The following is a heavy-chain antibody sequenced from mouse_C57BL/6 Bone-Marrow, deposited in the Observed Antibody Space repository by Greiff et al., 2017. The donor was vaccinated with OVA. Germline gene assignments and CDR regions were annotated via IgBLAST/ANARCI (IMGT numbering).Heavy chain of an antibody. CDR3: ARVDYPYAMYY. CDR2: IYTGGGYT. D-gene: IGHD2-13*01. CDR1: GYTFTNYW. J-gene: IGHJ4*01. Sequence: QVQLKQSGAELVRPGTSVKMSCKASGYTFTNYWIGWAKQRPGHGLEWIGDIYTGGGYTNYNEKFKGKATLTADKSSSTAYMQFSSLTSEDSAIYYCARVDYPYAMYYWGQGTSVTVSS. V-gene: IGHV1-63*01.